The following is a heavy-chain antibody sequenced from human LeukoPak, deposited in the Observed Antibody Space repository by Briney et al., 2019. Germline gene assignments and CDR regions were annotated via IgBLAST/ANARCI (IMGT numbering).Heavy chain of an antibody. Sequence: SETLSLTCAVYGGSFSGYYWSWIRQPPGKGREWMGEINHSGSTNYNPSLKSRVTISVDTSKNQFSLKLSSVTAADTAVYYCAREGNYDFWSGYYYFDYWGQGTLVTVSS. CDR3: AREGNYDFWSGYYYFDY. CDR2: INHSGST. D-gene: IGHD3-3*01. V-gene: IGHV4-34*01. CDR1: GGSFSGYY. J-gene: IGHJ4*02.